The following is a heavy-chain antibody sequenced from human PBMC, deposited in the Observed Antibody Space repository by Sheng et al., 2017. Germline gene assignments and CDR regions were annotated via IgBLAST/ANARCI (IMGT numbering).Heavy chain of an antibody. Sequence: QVQLVESGGGVVQPGRSLRLSCAASGFTFSSYAMHWVRQAPGKGLEWVAVISYDGSNKYYADSVKGRFTISRDNSKNTLYLQMNSLRAEDTAVYYCARELSIFVYYGMDVWGQGTTVTVSS. CDR2: ISYDGSNK. D-gene: IGHD3-3*01. CDR3: ARELSIFVYYGMDV. CDR1: GFTFSSYA. J-gene: IGHJ6*02. V-gene: IGHV3-30*04.